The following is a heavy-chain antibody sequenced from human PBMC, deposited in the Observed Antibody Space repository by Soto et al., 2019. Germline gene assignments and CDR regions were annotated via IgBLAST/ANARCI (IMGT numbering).Heavy chain of an antibody. Sequence: DVQLVETGGGLIQPGRSLRLSCAASGFIVSSIYMTWVRQAPGKGLEWVSVIYADGRTYYADSVKGRFTISRDNSKNTFYLQMNSLSAEDTAVYYCARCGGWYGHCYFASWVQGTLVTVSS. CDR2: IYADGRT. V-gene: IGHV3-53*02. D-gene: IGHD6-19*01. CDR1: GFIVSSIY. CDR3: ARCGGWYGHCYFAS. J-gene: IGHJ4*02.